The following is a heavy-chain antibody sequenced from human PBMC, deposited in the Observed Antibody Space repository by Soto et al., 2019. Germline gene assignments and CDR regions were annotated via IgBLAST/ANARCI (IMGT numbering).Heavy chain of an antibody. CDR3: TTAIFGVLYGMDV. J-gene: IGHJ6*02. D-gene: IGHD3-3*01. Sequence: GGSLRLSCAASGFTFSNAWMNWVRQAPGKGLEWVGRIKSKTDGGTTDYAAPVKGRFTISRDDSKNTLYLQMNSLKTEDTAVYYCTTAIFGVLYGMDVWGQGTTVTVSS. CDR2: IKSKTDGGTT. CDR1: GFTFSNAW. V-gene: IGHV3-15*07.